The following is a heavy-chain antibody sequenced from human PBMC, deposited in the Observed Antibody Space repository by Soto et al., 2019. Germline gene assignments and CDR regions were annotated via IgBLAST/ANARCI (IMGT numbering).Heavy chain of an antibody. Sequence: QVQLVQSGAEVKKPGASVKVSCKASGYTFTSYAMHWVRQAPGQRLEWMGWINAGNGNTKYSQKFQGRVTITRDTSASTAYMELSSRRSEDTAVYYCARDRVQYYDFWSGYREECWFDPWGQGTLVTVTS. CDR2: INAGNGNT. D-gene: IGHD3-3*01. V-gene: IGHV1-3*01. J-gene: IGHJ5*02. CDR1: GYTFTSYA. CDR3: ARDRVQYYDFWSGYREECWFDP.